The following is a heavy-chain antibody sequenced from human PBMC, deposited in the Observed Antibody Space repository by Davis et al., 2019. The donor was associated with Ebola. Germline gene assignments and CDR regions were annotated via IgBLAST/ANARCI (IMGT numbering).Heavy chain of an antibody. CDR2: ISGSGDNT. V-gene: IGHV3-23*01. CDR1: GFTFSAYW. D-gene: IGHD1-26*01. Sequence: GESLKISCAASGFTFSAYWMSWVRQVPGKGLEWVSGISGSGDNTYYAESVRGRFTMSRDNSKNTVALHLDGLRAEDTATYYCAKEIGATLGDYYYGMNVWGPGTTVTVSS. CDR3: AKEIGATLGDYYYGMNV. J-gene: IGHJ6*02.